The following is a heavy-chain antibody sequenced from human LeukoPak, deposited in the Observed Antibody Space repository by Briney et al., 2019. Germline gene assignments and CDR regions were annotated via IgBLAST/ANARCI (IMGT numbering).Heavy chain of an antibody. D-gene: IGHD6-13*01. CDR3: ARGITAAGTANYDY. CDR2: IKEDGSEK. Sequence: PGGSLRLSCAASGFTFSAYWMSWVRQAPGKGLEWVANIKEDGSEKYYLDSVKGRFTVSRDNAKNSLYLQMNSLRVEDTAVYYCARGITAAGTANYDYWGQGTLVTVSS. V-gene: IGHV3-7*03. CDR1: GFTFSAYW. J-gene: IGHJ4*02.